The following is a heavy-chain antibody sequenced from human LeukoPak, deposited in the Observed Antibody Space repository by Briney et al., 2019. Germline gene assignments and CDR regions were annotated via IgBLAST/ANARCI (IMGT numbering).Heavy chain of an antibody. Sequence: ASVKVSCXASGYTFTSYGISWVRRAPGQGLEWMGWISAYNGNTNYAQKLQGRVTMTTDTSTSTAYMELRSLRSDDTAVCYCERGHPYGSGSYADYWGQGTLVTVSS. V-gene: IGHV1-18*01. J-gene: IGHJ4*02. CDR1: GYTFTSYG. CDR3: ERGHPYGSGSYADY. D-gene: IGHD3-10*01. CDR2: ISAYNGNT.